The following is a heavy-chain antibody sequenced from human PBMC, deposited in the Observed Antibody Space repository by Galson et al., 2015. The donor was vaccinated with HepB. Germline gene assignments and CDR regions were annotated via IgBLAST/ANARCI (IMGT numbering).Heavy chain of an antibody. CDR2: IYYSGST. Sequence: LSLTCTVSGGSISSYYWSWIRQPPGKGLEWIGYIYYSGSTNYNPSLKSRVTISVDTSKNQFSLKLSSVTAADTAVYYCARVISWGYYFDYWGQGTLVTVSS. CDR1: GGSISSYY. CDR3: ARVISWGYYFDY. J-gene: IGHJ4*02. D-gene: IGHD3-16*01. V-gene: IGHV4-59*12.